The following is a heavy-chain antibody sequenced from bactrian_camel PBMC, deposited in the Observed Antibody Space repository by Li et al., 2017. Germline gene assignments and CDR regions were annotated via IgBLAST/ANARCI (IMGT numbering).Heavy chain of an antibody. CDR1: GFTLSRYW. CDR2: ISSTGSST. J-gene: IGHJ6*01. Sequence: HVQLVESGGGLVQPGGSLRLSCIASGFTLSRYWMYWVRQAPGKGLEWVSTISSTGSSTYYADSVKGRFTISEDNAKNTVYLQMNSLKPEDTAVYYCAADCGGAWYGGGGSKNDFGYRGQGTQVTVS. D-gene: IGHD6*01. CDR3: AADCGGAWYGGGGSKNDFGY. V-gene: IGHV3S6*01.